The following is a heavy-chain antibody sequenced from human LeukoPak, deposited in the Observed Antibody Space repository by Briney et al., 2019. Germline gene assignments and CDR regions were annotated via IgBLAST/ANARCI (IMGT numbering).Heavy chain of an antibody. CDR2: IKSKTDGGTT. CDR1: GFTFTNAW. Sequence: GGSLRLSCAASGFTFTNAWMSWVRQAQGKGLEWVGRIKSKTDGGTTDYAAPVKGRFTISRDDSKNTLFLQMNSLNTEDTAVYSCTTGARGRDGYKSYSDNWRLGTLVTVSS. V-gene: IGHV3-15*01. D-gene: IGHD5-24*01. CDR3: TTGARGRDGYKSYSDN. J-gene: IGHJ4*02.